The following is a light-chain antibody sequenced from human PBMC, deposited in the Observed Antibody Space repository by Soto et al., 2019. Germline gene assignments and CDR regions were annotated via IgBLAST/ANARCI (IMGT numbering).Light chain of an antibody. CDR1: QSVRSNS. V-gene: IGKV3-20*01. CDR2: GAS. Sequence: EIVLTQSPGTLSLSPGERATLSCRASQSVRSNSLAWFKQNPGQAPRLLIYGASNRATGIPDRFSRNGFGTDLTLTISRLEPEEFAVYYCQQYTDLPRTFGQGTKVDIK. J-gene: IGKJ1*01. CDR3: QQYTDLPRT.